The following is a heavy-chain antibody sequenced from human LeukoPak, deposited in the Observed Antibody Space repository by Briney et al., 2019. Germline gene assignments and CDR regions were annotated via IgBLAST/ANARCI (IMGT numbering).Heavy chain of an antibody. J-gene: IGHJ4*02. V-gene: IGHV3-21*01. CDR1: GFTFSSYS. D-gene: IGHD6-13*01. Sequence: GGSLRLSCAASGFTFSSYSMNWVRQAPGKGLEWVSSISSSSSYIYYADSVKGRFIISRDNAKNSLSLQMNSLRDGDTAVYYCAREGHSASWYLDYWGQGTLVTVSS. CDR2: ISSSSSYI. CDR3: AREGHSASWYLDY.